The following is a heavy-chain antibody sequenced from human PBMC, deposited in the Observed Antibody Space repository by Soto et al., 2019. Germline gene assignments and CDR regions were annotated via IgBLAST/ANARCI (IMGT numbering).Heavy chain of an antibody. V-gene: IGHV4-39*01. J-gene: IGHJ4*02. CDR3: ASQGLAADHYDL. Sequence: QLQLHESGPGLVKPSETLSIICTVSGGSIRSRGYHWVWIRQSPGKGLAWIGSADPSGPTHYEPSVQSGVAMSLDMSKNHSSLPLNSVNAADLAVCYGASQGLAADHYDLWGPGILVTVSS. CDR2: ADPSGPT. CDR1: GGSIRSRGYH. D-gene: IGHD6-25*01.